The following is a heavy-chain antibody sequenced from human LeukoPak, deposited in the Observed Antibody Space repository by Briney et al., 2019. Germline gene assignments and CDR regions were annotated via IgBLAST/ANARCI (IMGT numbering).Heavy chain of an antibody. J-gene: IGHJ4*02. D-gene: IGHD6-19*01. Sequence: ASVNVSCKASGYTFTGYYMHWVRQAPGQGLEWMGRINPNSGGTNYAQKFQGRVTMTRDTSISTAYMELSRLRSDDTAVYYCARDRRASSGWQALNWGQGTLVTVSS. CDR1: GYTFTGYY. CDR2: INPNSGGT. V-gene: IGHV1-2*06. CDR3: ARDRRASSGWQALN.